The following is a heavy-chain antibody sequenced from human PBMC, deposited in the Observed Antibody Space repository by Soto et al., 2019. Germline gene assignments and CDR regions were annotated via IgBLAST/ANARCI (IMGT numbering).Heavy chain of an antibody. V-gene: IGHV3-30*18. J-gene: IGHJ6*02. CDR3: AKDGDGWHYYGSGRDGMDV. D-gene: IGHD3-10*01. CDR1: GFTFSSYG. Sequence: QVQLVESGGGVVQPGRSLRLSCAASGFTFSSYGMHWVRQAPGKGLEWVAVISYDGSNKYYADSVKGRFTISRDNSKNTLYLQMNSLRAEDTAVYYCAKDGDGWHYYGSGRDGMDVWGQGTTVTVSS. CDR2: ISYDGSNK.